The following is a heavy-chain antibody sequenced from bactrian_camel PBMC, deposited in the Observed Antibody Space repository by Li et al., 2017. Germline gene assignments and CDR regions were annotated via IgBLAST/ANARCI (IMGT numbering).Heavy chain of an antibody. CDR1: GFTASSKC. CDR2: IYTLIGRT. D-gene: IGHD6*01. CDR3: AAHAEGRGVAGGISMFTLFEDGY. J-gene: IGHJ6*01. V-gene: IGHV3S1*01. Sequence: QVQLVESGGGSVQPGGFLRLSCVASGFTASSKCMGWFRQAPGNEHEGVAAIYTLIGRTYYADSVKGRFTISKDNERKILYLQMNSLRPNDTGMYYCAAHAEGRGVAGGISMFTLFEDGYWGQGTQVTVS.